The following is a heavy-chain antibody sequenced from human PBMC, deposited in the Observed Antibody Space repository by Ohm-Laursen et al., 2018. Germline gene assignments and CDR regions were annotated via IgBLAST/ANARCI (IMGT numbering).Heavy chain of an antibody. CDR3: AKGTTDVDY. D-gene: IGHD1-1*01. J-gene: IGHJ4*02. CDR2: ISVSGSST. Sequence: GSLRLSCAASGFTFSISGMTWVRQAPGKGLEWVSGISVSGSSTDYADSVKGRFTISRDNSKNTLYLQINSLRAEDTAVYYCAKGTTDVDYWGQGTLVTVSS. V-gene: IGHV3-23*01. CDR1: GFTFSISG.